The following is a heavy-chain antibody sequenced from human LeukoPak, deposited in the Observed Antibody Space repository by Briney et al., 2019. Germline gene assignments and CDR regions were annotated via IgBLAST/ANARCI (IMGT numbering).Heavy chain of an antibody. CDR1: GFTFSNYA. V-gene: IGHV3-23*01. J-gene: IGHJ6*04. CDR3: VKDRGAYDFWSEMDV. CDR2: ISGSGGTT. D-gene: IGHD3-3*01. Sequence: GGSLRLSCAASGFTFSNYAMSWVRQAPGKGLAWVSIISGSGGTTYYGDSVKGRFTISRDNSKNTLFLQMNSLRAEDTAVYYCVKDRGAYDFWSEMDVWGKGTTVTVSS.